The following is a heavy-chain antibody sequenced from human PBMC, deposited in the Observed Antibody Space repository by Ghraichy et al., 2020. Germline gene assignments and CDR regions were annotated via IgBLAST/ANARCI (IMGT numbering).Heavy chain of an antibody. J-gene: IGHJ6*02. Sequence: GGSLRLSCAASGFTVSSNYMSWVRQAPGKGLEWVSVIYSGGSTYYADSVKGRFTISRDNSKNTLYLQMNSLRAEDTAVYYCARGKVAYYYYGMDVWGQGTTVTGSS. CDR1: GFTVSSNY. CDR3: ARGKVAYYYYGMDV. CDR2: IYSGGST. V-gene: IGHV3-66*01.